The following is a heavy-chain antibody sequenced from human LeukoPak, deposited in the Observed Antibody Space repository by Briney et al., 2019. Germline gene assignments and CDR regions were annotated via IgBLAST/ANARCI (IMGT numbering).Heavy chain of an antibody. J-gene: IGHJ5*02. CDR2: ISSSSSYI. CDR3: AKDRSILWFGELLS. D-gene: IGHD3-10*01. V-gene: IGHV3-21*04. Sequence: KTGGSLRLSCAASGFMFSNYWMHWVRQAPGKGLEWVSSISSSSSYIYYADSVKGRFTISRDNAKNSLYLQMNSLRAEDTALYYCAKDRSILWFGELLSWGQGTLVTVSS. CDR1: GFMFSNYW.